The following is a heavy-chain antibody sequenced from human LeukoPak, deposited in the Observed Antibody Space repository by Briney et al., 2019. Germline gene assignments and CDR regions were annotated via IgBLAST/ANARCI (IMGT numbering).Heavy chain of an antibody. J-gene: IGHJ4*02. Sequence: SETLSLTCTVSGGSISSYYWSWIRQPPGKGLEWIGYIYYSGSTNYNPSLKSRVTISVDTSKNQFSLKLSSVTAADTAVYYCARDRFYGANGLDYWGQGTLVTVSS. V-gene: IGHV4-59*01. D-gene: IGHD3-10*01. CDR1: GGSISSYY. CDR2: IYYSGST. CDR3: ARDRFYGANGLDY.